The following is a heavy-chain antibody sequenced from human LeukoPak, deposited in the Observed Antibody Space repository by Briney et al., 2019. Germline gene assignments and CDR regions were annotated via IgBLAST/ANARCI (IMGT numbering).Heavy chain of an antibody. V-gene: IGHV3-66*02. CDR1: GFTFSGKH. Sequence: GGSLRLSCAASGFTFSGKHMNWVRQAPGKGLEWISVFYIDGYTYYADSVKGRFTISRDNSKNTLYLQMNSLKPDDTAIYYCARDPRDGYGHFDHWGQGTLVTVSS. CDR3: ARDPRDGYGHFDH. D-gene: IGHD5-24*01. CDR2: FYIDGYT. J-gene: IGHJ4*02.